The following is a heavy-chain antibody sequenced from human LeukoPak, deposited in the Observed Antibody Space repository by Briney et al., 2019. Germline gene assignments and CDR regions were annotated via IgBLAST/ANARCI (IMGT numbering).Heavy chain of an antibody. CDR1: GGSFSSCT. D-gene: IGHD2-15*01. CDR2: IIPLLGVV. V-gene: IGHV1-69*02. CDR3: ARGMLVAVTATASPGQAETDNWFDT. Sequence: GASVKASCKASGGSFSSCTINWVRQAPGQGLELMGRIIPLLGVVDYAQKFQGRVTITADRTTSTAYMEVSSLTAEDTAVYYCARGMLVAVTATASPGQAETDNWFDTWGQGTLITVSS. J-gene: IGHJ5*02.